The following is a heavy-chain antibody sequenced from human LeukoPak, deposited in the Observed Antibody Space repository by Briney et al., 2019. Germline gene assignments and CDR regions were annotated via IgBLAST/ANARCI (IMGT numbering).Heavy chain of an antibody. CDR2: IYYSGSN. J-gene: IGHJ1*01. V-gene: IGHV4-39*01. CDR3: ARHSRYSSAPRTEEH. D-gene: IGHD6-25*01. Sequence: SETLSLTCTVSGGSISSSSYYWGWIRQPPGKGLEWIGSIYYSGSNYYNPSLKSRVTISVDTSKNQFFLKLSSVTAADTAVYYCARHSRYSSAPRTEEHWGQGTLVTVSA. CDR1: GGSISSSSYY.